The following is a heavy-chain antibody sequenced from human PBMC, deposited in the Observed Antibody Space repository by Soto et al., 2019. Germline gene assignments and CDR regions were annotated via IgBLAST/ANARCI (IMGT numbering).Heavy chain of an antibody. CDR1: GGSFSSYY. CDR3: ARSGVVPLNYYYGMDV. Sequence: SETLSLTCTVSGGSFSSYYWNWIRQPPWQGLEWIGYIFYSGSTNYNPSLKSRVTISVDTSKNQFSLKLSSVTAADTAVYYCARSGVVPLNYYYGMDVWGQGTTVTVSS. D-gene: IGHD3-3*01. J-gene: IGHJ6*02. V-gene: IGHV4-59*01. CDR2: IFYSGST.